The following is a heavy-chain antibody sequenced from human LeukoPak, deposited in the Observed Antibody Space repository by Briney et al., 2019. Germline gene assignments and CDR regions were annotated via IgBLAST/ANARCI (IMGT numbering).Heavy chain of an antibody. D-gene: IGHD5/OR15-5a*01. J-gene: IGHJ4*02. CDR2: IFHSGIT. Sequence: PSETLSLTCAVSGYSISSGYYWGWIRQPPGKGLEWIGTIFHSGITFYNPSLKSRVTMSVDTSKNQFSLKLSSVTAADTAVYYCARALSRRSVYDLEYWGQGTLVTVSS. CDR3: ARALSRRSVYDLEY. CDR1: GYSISSGYY. V-gene: IGHV4-38-2*01.